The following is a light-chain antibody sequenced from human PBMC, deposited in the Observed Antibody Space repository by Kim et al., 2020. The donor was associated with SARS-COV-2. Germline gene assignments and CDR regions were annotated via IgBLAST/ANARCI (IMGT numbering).Light chain of an antibody. CDR3: QQYNNWPLYS. J-gene: IGKJ2*01. CDR1: QSIGNN. Sequence: VSPGERATLSGRASQSIGNNLAWYQQKPGQAPKLRIYGASTRATGLPARFSGSGSGTHFTRTISSLQSEDLAVYYCQQYNNWPLYSFGQGTKLEI. CDR2: GAS. V-gene: IGKV3-15*01.